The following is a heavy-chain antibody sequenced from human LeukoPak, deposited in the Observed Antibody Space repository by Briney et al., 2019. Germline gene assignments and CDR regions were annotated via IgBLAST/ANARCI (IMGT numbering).Heavy chain of an antibody. CDR2: INSNSGDT. Sequence: ASVKVSCKASGYTFTGYYIHWLRQAPGQGLEWMGWINSNSGDTNYAQKFQGRVTMTRDTSISTAYMELSSLRSDDTAVYYCARSVREVIDSSRAPFDYWGRGTLVTVSS. CDR1: GYTFTGYY. CDR3: ARSVREVIDSSRAPFDY. J-gene: IGHJ4*02. V-gene: IGHV1-2*02. D-gene: IGHD3-10*01.